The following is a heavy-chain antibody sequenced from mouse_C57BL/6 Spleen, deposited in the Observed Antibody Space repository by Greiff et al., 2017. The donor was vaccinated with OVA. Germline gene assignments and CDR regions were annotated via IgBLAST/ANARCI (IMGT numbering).Heavy chain of an antibody. CDR3: TREGITTVVPPWYFDV. D-gene: IGHD1-1*01. CDR2: IYPGNSDT. CDR1: GYTFTSYW. V-gene: IGHV1-5*01. J-gene: IGHJ1*03. Sequence: EVQLQQSGTVLARPGASVKMSCKPSGYTFTSYWMHWVNQRPGQGLEWIGAIYPGNSDTSYNQKFKGKAKLTAVTSASTAYMELSSLTNEDSAVYYCTREGITTVVPPWYFDVWGTGTTVTVSS.